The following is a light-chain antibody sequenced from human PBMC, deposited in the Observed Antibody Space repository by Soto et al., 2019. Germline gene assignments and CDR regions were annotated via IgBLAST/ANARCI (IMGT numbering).Light chain of an antibody. V-gene: IGLV2-14*01. J-gene: IGLJ3*02. CDR1: SSDVGGYNY. CDR3: SSYTITSTRV. CDR2: DVS. Sequence: QSALTQPASVSGSPGQSITISCTGTSSDVGGYNYVSWYQQHPGKAPQLMIYDVSYRPSGVSDRFSGSKSGNTASLTISGLQAEDEADYFCSSYTITSTRVFGGGTKLTVL.